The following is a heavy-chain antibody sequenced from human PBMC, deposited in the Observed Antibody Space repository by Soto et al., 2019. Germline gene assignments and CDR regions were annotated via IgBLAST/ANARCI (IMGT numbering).Heavy chain of an antibody. J-gene: IGHJ6*02. Sequence: GESLKISCKGSGYSFTSYWIGWVRQMPGKGLEWMGIIYPGDSDTRYSPSFQGQVTISADKSISTAYLQWSSLKASDTAMYYCARHRAPAWTYEYGRDVWGQGTTFTVSS. CDR2: IYPGDSDT. V-gene: IGHV5-51*01. D-gene: IGHD1-1*01. CDR1: GYSFTSYW. CDR3: ARHRAPAWTYEYGRDV.